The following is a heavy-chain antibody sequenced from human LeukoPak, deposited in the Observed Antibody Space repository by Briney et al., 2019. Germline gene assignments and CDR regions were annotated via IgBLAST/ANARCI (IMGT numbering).Heavy chain of an antibody. V-gene: IGHV3-23*01. J-gene: IGHJ4*02. CDR2: ISGSGGST. D-gene: IGHD3-10*01. CDR3: AKDTYYGFRQASGYYFDY. Sequence: GVSVRLSCAASRFTFSSYDMSWVRQAPGKGLEWVSAISGSGGSTYYADSVKGRFSISRDNSKNTLYLEINSLRAEDTAVYDCAKDTYYGFRQASGYYFDYWGQGTLVTVSS. CDR1: RFTFSSYD.